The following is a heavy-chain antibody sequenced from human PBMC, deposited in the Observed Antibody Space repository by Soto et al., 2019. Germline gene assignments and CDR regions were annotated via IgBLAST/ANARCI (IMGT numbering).Heavy chain of an antibody. V-gene: IGHV3-23*01. CDR2: ISGSGGST. CDR1: GFTFSSYA. Sequence: EVQLLESGGGLVQPGGSLRLSCAASGFTFSSYAMSWVRQAPGKGLEWVSAISGSGGSTYYADSVKGRFTISRDNSKNTLYLQMNSLRAEDTAVYYCAKDLYGDGYNWAHFDYWGQGTLVTVSS. J-gene: IGHJ4*02. CDR3: AKDLYGDGYNWAHFDY. D-gene: IGHD5-12*01.